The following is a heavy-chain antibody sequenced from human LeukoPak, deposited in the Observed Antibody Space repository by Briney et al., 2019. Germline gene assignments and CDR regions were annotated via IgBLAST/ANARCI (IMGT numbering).Heavy chain of an antibody. V-gene: IGHV1-18*03. Sequence: ASVKVSCKASGYTFTSYGISWVRQAPGQGLELMGWISAYNGNTNYAQKLQGRVTMTTDTSTSTAYMELRSLRSDDMAVYYCARREGGTNYYDSSGYSGYWGQGTLVTVSS. J-gene: IGHJ4*02. D-gene: IGHD3-22*01. CDR1: GYTFTSYG. CDR2: ISAYNGNT. CDR3: ARREGGTNYYDSSGYSGY.